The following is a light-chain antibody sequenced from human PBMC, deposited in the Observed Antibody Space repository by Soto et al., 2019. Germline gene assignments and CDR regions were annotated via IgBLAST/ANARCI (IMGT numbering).Light chain of an antibody. CDR3: QQYYSTPG. V-gene: IGKV4-1*01. Sequence: DIVLTQSPDSLAVSLGERATINCKSSQNLLRSSDNRNCLAWYQQRPGQPPKLLIYWASSRESGIPDRFSGSGSGTDFTITIIALQAEDVVLYYCQQYYSTPGVGPGTKVHIK. CDR1: QNLLRSSDNRNC. CDR2: WAS. J-gene: IGKJ3*01.